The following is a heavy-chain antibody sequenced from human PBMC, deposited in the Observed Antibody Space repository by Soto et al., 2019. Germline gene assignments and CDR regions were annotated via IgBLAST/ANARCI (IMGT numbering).Heavy chain of an antibody. J-gene: IGHJ6*02. CDR2: IYYSGST. CDR3: ARDDDASSWSYGMDV. D-gene: IGHD6-13*01. V-gene: IGHV4-61*01. CDR1: GGSVSSGSYY. Sequence: SETLSLTCTVSGGSVSSGSYYWSWIRQPPGKGLEWIGYIYYSGSTNYNPSLKSRVTISVDTSKNQFSLKLSSVTAADTAVYYCARDDDASSWSYGMDVWGQGTTVTVSS.